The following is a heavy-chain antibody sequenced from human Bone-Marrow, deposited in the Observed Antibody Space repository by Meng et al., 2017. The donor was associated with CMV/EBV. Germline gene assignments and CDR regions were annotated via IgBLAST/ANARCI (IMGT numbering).Heavy chain of an antibody. J-gene: IGHJ4*02. CDR2: INPNSGGT. CDR3: ARDRGEIYDILTGYYSASKSHYDY. D-gene: IGHD3-9*01. Sequence: MHWVRQAPGQGHGWMGWINPNSGGTNYAQKFQGRVTMTRDTSISTAYMELSRLRSDDTAVYYCARDRGEIYDILTGYYSASKSHYDYWGQGTLVTVSS. V-gene: IGHV1-2*02.